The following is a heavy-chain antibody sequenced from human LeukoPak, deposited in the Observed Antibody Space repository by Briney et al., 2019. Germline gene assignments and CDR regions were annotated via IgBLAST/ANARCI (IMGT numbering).Heavy chain of an antibody. CDR1: GYTFTSYG. V-gene: IGHV1-18*01. CDR3: ARELTYYYGSGSYYNWFDP. D-gene: IGHD3-10*01. CDR2: ISAYNGNT. Sequence: ASVKVSCKASGYTFTSYGISWVRQAPGEGLEWMGWISAYNGNTNYAQTLQGRVTITTETTTRTAYMEQRRLREEETAVYYCARELTYYYGSGSYYNWFDPWGQGTLVTVSS. J-gene: IGHJ5*02.